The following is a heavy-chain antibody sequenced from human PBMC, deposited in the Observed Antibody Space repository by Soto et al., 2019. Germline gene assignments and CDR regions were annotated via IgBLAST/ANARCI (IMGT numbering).Heavy chain of an antibody. CDR2: ISWDGGST. J-gene: IGHJ4*03. V-gene: IGHV3-43*01. CDR1: GFTFDDYT. CDR3: DKGASHGSEDHYYFDF. Sequence: GGSLRLSCAASGFTFDDYTMHWVRQAPGKGLEWVSLISWDGGSTYYADSVKGRFTISRDNSKNSLYLQMNSLRTEDAAVSDCDKGASHGSEDHYYFDFWGQGTMVTVSS. D-gene: IGHD1-26*01.